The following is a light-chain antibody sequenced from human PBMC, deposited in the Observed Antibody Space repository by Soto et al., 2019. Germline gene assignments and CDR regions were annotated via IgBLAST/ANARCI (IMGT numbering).Light chain of an antibody. V-gene: IGKV3-11*01. CDR1: QSVSNH. J-gene: IGKJ4*01. Sequence: EIVLTQSPAILSLSPGEGATLSCRASQSVSNHLAWYQQKPGQAPRLVIYHASKRATGISARFSGSGSGTDFTLTISSLEPEDVAVYYCQQRSNWPGLTFGGGTKVEIK. CDR2: HAS. CDR3: QQRSNWPGLT.